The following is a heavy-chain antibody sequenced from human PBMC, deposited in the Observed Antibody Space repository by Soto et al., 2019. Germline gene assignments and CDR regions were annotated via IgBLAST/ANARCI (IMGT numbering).Heavy chain of an antibody. CDR1: GGSFSGYY. CDR3: ARMIITGTTLDYYYGMDV. V-gene: IGHV4-34*01. J-gene: IGHJ6*02. D-gene: IGHD1-7*01. CDR2: INHSGST. Sequence: SETLSLTCAVYGGSFSGYYWSWIRQPPGKGLEWIGEINHSGSTNYNPSLKSRVTISVDTSKNQFSLKLSSVTAADTAVYYCARMIITGTTLDYYYGMDVWGQGTTVTVSS.